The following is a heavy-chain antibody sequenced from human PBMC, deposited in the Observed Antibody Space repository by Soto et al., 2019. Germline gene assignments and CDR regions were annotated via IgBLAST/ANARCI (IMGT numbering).Heavy chain of an antibody. V-gene: IGHV1-18*01. D-gene: IGHD3-10*01. CDR3: TRGPTDSSYKRCEFALAY. Sequence: QVQLVQSGAEEKEPGASVKVACKASGYTVITYVMMWVRQAPGQGRERMGWISTYQGDRKYADRLQGRVTMTTDTSTGSAYLELRSLIADATAVHYCTRGPTDSSYKRCEFALAYGAHVTLFTASS. J-gene: IGHJ4*01. CDR2: ISTYQGDR. CDR1: GYTVITYV.